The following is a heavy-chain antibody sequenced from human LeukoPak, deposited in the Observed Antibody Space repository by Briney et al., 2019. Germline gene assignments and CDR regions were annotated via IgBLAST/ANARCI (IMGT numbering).Heavy chain of an antibody. J-gene: IGHJ4*02. D-gene: IGHD6-13*01. CDR3: ARDPGRIAAGY. Sequence: PGGSLRLSCAASGFTFSSYSMNWVRQAPGKGLEWVSSISSSSYIYYADSVKGRFTISRDNAKNSLYLQMNSLRAEDTAVYYCARDPGRIAAGYWGQGTLVTVSS. V-gene: IGHV3-21*01. CDR2: ISSSSYI. CDR1: GFTFSSYS.